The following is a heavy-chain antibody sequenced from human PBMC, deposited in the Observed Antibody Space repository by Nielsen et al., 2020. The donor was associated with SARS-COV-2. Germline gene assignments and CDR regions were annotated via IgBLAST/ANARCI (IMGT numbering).Heavy chain of an antibody. CDR3: AKVLRYAHQYDI. CDR1: GFTVSSNY. Sequence: GSSLQLSWAASGFTVSSNYMSWVRQAPGKGLEWVSVIYSGGSTYYADSVKGRFTISRDNSKNTLYLQMNSLRAEDTAVYYCAKVLRYAHQYDIWGQGTMVTVSS. J-gene: IGHJ3*02. D-gene: IGHD3-16*01. CDR2: IYSGGST. V-gene: IGHV3-66*01.